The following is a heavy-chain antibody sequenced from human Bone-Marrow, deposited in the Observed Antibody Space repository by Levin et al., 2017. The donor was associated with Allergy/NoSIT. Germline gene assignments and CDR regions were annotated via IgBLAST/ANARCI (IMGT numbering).Heavy chain of an antibody. CDR2: IIPIFGTA. J-gene: IGHJ5*02. Sequence: GASVKVSCKASGGTFSSYAISWVRQAPGQGLEWMGGIIPIFGTANYAQKFQGRVTITADESTSTAYMELSSLRSEDTAVYYCARRVFASYWFDPWGQGTLVTVSS. V-gene: IGHV1-69*13. CDR3: ARRVFASYWFDP. CDR1: GGTFSSYA. D-gene: IGHD3-16*01.